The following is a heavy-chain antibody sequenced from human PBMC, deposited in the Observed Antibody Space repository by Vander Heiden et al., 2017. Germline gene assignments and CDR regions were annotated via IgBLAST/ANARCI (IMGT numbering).Heavy chain of an antibody. CDR2: IYSSGNT. J-gene: IGHJ5*02. CDR1: GGSISNYY. D-gene: IGHD1-26*01. V-gene: IGHV4-4*07. CDR3: ARGRNGGSYYGQNWFDP. Sequence: QVQLQESGPRLVRPSETLSLTCTVSGGSISNYYWSWLRQPAGKGLEWIGRIYSSGNTNYNASLKSRVTMSVDMSKNQFSLKLNAVTAADTAMYYCARGRNGGSYYGQNWFDPCGQGTLVTVSS.